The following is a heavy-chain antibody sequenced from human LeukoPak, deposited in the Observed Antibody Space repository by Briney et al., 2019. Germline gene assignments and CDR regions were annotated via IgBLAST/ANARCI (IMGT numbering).Heavy chain of an antibody. CDR3: ARLPNYGSGSYNYYYYDMDV. D-gene: IGHD3-10*01. CDR2: IYPGDSDT. CDR1: GYSFTSYW. Sequence: GKSLKISCKGSGYSFTSYWIGWVRHMPRKGLEGMGIIYPGDSDTRYSPSFQGQVTISADKSISTAYLQWSSLKASDTAMYYCARLPNYGSGSYNYYYYDMDVWGKGTTVTVAS. V-gene: IGHV5-51*01. J-gene: IGHJ6*03.